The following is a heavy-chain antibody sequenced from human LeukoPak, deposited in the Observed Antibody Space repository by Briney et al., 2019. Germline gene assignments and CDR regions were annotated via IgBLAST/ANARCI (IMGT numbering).Heavy chain of an antibody. CDR2: IYPDDSDT. Sequence: GASLKISCKGSGYSFTSYWIGWVRQMPGKGLEWMGIIYPDDSDTRYSPSFQGQVTISADKSITTAYLQWGSLKASDTAMYYCTRSPRDGYHDAFDIWGQGTMVTVFS. V-gene: IGHV5-51*01. CDR3: TRSPRDGYHDAFDI. CDR1: GYSFTSYW. D-gene: IGHD5-24*01. J-gene: IGHJ3*02.